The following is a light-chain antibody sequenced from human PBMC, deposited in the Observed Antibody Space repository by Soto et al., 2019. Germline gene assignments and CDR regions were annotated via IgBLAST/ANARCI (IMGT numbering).Light chain of an antibody. Sequence: QSALTQPPSASGSPGQSVTISCTGSSSDVGGYNYVSWYQQHPGKAPKLMIYDVIKRPSGVPDRFSGSKSGDTASLTVSGLQAEDEADYYCSSYAGSSNVVFGGGTKLTVL. CDR2: DVI. V-gene: IGLV2-8*01. J-gene: IGLJ2*01. CDR1: SSDVGGYNY. CDR3: SSYAGSSNVV.